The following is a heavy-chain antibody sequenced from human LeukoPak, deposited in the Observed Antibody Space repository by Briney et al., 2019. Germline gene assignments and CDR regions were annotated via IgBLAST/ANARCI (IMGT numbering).Heavy chain of an antibody. Sequence: GGSLRLSCAASGFTVSSYAMSWVRQAPGKGLEWVSVISGSGSSTYYADSVKGRFTISRDNSKNTLYLQMNGLRAEDTAVYYCAKNFGYYDSSGSYRPNRFDYWGQGTLVTVSS. CDR2: ISGSGSST. CDR3: AKNFGYYDSSGSYRPNRFDY. CDR1: GFTVSSYA. D-gene: IGHD3-22*01. V-gene: IGHV3-23*01. J-gene: IGHJ4*02.